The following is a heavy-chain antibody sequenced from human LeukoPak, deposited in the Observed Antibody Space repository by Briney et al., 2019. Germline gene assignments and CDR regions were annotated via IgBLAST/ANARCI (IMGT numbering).Heavy chain of an antibody. CDR2: IYSGGST. Sequence: PGGSLRLSCAASGFTVSRNYMSWVRQAPGKGLEWVSVIYSGGSTYYADSVKGRFTISRDSSKNTMYLQMNSLRAEDTAVYYCAREHTTVTSLLDYWGQGTLVTVSS. D-gene: IGHD4-17*01. CDR3: AREHTTVTSLLDY. CDR1: GFTVSRNY. V-gene: IGHV3-66*01. J-gene: IGHJ4*02.